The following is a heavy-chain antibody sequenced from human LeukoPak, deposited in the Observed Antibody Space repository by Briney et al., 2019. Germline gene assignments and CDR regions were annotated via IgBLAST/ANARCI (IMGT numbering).Heavy chain of an antibody. Sequence: GGSLRLSCAASGFTFSSFGMHWVRQAPGKGLEWVAFMRYDGSNEYYADSVKGRFTISRDNSKNTLYLQMNSLRAEDTAVYYCAKDARIQLWSHFDYWGQGTLVTVSS. J-gene: IGHJ4*02. CDR2: MRYDGSNE. V-gene: IGHV3-30*02. D-gene: IGHD5-18*01. CDR3: AKDARIQLWSHFDY. CDR1: GFTFSSFG.